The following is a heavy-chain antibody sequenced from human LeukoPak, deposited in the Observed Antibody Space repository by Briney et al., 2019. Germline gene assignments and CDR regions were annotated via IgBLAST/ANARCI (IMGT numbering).Heavy chain of an antibody. CDR2: ISSSSSTI. Sequence: PGGSLRLSCAASGFTFSSYSMNWVRQAPGKGLEWVSYISSSSSTIYYADSVKGRFTISRDNAKNSLYLQMNSLRAEDTAVYYCARDRWNHREWFDPWGQGTPVTVSS. J-gene: IGHJ5*02. CDR3: ARDRWNHREWFDP. D-gene: IGHD1-1*01. CDR1: GFTFSSYS. V-gene: IGHV3-48*01.